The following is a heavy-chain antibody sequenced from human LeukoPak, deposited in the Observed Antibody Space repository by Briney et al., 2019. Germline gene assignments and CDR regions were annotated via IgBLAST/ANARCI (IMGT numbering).Heavy chain of an antibody. CDR3: ARERDSYYYFDY. CDR1: GGSISGYY. D-gene: IGHD2-8*01. J-gene: IGHJ4*02. CDR2: IYYSGST. V-gene: IGHV4-59*01. Sequence: SETLSLTCTVSGGSISGYYWSWIRQPPGKGRGRIGYIYYSGSTDYNPSLKSRVTISVDTSKNQFPLKLSSVTAADTAVYYCARERDSYYYFDYWGQGTLVTVSS.